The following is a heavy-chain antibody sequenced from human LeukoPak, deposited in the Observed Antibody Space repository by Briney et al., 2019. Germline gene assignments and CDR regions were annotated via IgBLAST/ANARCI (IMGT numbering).Heavy chain of an antibody. CDR2: ISSSSSYI. CDR1: GFTFSTST. CDR3: ASGSDSSGYYPVSFDY. Sequence: GGSLRLSCAASGFTFSTSTMNWVRQAPGKGLEWVSSISSSSSYIYYADSVKGRFTISSDNAKNSLYLQMNSLRAEDTAVYYCASGSDSSGYYPVSFDYWGKGTLVTVSS. D-gene: IGHD3-22*01. J-gene: IGHJ4*02. V-gene: IGHV3-21*01.